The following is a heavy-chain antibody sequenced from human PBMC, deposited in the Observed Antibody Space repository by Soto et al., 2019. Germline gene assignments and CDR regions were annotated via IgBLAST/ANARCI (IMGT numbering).Heavy chain of an antibody. CDR2: IDPSDSYT. D-gene: IGHD2-21*02. J-gene: IGHJ6*02. CDR1: GYSFTSYW. Sequence: RGESLKISCKGSGYSFTSYWISWVRQMPGKGLEWMGRIDPSDSYTNYSPSFQGHVTISADKSISTAYLQWSSLRASDTAMYYCARRYCGGDCNYYYYGMDVWGQGTTVTVSS. CDR3: ARRYCGGDCNYYYYGMDV. V-gene: IGHV5-10-1*01.